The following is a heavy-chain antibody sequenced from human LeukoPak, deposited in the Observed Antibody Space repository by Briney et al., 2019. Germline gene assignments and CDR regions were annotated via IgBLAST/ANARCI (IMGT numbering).Heavy chain of an antibody. J-gene: IGHJ3*02. V-gene: IGHV3-48*01. CDR2: ISSSSSTI. CDR1: GFTFSSYS. CDR3: ARGARVGAFDI. Sequence: PGGSLRLSCAASGFTFSSYSMNWVRQAPGKGLEWVSYISSSSSTIYYADSVKGRFTISRDNAKNSLYLQMNSQRAEDTAVYYCARGARVGAFDIWGQGTMVTVSS. D-gene: IGHD2-2*01.